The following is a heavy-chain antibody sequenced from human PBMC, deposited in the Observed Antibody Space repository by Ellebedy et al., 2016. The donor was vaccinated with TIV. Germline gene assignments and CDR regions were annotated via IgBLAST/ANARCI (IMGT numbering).Heavy chain of an antibody. J-gene: IGHJ6*02. Sequence: ASVKVSCKASGYTFTSYGISWVRQAPGQGLEWMGWINAGNGNTKYSQKFQGRVTITRDTSASIAYMELSSLRSEDTAVYYWAREFSALWFGESLSGMDVWGQGTTVTVSS. CDR2: INAGNGNT. D-gene: IGHD3-10*01. V-gene: IGHV1-18*01. CDR3: AREFSALWFGESLSGMDV. CDR1: GYTFTSYG.